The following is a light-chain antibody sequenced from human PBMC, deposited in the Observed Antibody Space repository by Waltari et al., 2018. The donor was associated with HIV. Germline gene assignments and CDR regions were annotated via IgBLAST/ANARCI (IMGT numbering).Light chain of an antibody. Sequence: QSVMTQPPSVSAAPGQKVTISCSGGISNVGENYLSWYQHVPREAPKLLMYENNNPPSGSPERFSGSKSCTSATLDITGIQTGDESDYYCGTWDSSLSAYVFGTGTKVPVL. CDR2: ENN. V-gene: IGLV1-51*02. CDR1: ISNVGENY. CDR3: GTWDSSLSAYV. J-gene: IGLJ1*01.